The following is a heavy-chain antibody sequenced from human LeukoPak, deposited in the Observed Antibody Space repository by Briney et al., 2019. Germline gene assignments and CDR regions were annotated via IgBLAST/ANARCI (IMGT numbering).Heavy chain of an antibody. V-gene: IGHV4-59*01. CDR2: MYYSGST. Sequence: PSETLSLTCSVPGGSIRSYYWSWIRQPPGKGLEWSGYMYYSGSTNYNPSLKSRVTISVDTSKIQFSVTAAGTAVYYCARRGVVGGISYYFDYWGQGSLVTVSS. CDR3: ARRGVVGGISYYFDY. CDR1: GGSIRSYY. J-gene: IGHJ4*02. D-gene: IGHD2-15*01.